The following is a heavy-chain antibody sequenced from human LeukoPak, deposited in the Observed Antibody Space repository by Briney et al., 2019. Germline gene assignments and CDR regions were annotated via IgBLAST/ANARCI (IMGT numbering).Heavy chain of an antibody. CDR3: AKVRGTYSSGYFFDY. CDR2: ISWNSGYI. D-gene: IGHD6-19*01. V-gene: IGHV3-9*01. CDR1: GFTFYKYD. Sequence: PGGSLTLSCAASGFTFYKYDMHWLRHARGKGLEWLSIISWNSGYIGYADSVKGRFTISRDNAKKSLDLQMNSLRAEDTAFYYCAKVRGTYSSGYFFDYWGQGTLVSVSS. J-gene: IGHJ4*02.